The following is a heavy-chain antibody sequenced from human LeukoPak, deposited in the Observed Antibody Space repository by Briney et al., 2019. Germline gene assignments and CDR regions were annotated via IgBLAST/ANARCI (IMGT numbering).Heavy chain of an antibody. D-gene: IGHD4-17*01. V-gene: IGHV4-34*01. Sequence: SETLSLTCAIYSESFSGYFWSWIRQPPGKGLEWVGEINYSGSTNYNPSLKSRVTISVDTSKNQFSLKLSSVTAADTAVYYCARDRVSTTVTTPFDYWGQGTLVTVSS. CDR1: SESFSGYF. CDR3: ARDRVSTTVTTPFDY. CDR2: INYSGST. J-gene: IGHJ4*02.